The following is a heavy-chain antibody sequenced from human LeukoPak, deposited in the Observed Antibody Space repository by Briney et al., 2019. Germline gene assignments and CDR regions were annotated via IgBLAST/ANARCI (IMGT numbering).Heavy chain of an antibody. Sequence: SETLSLTCTVSGGSISSTSYYWGWIRQPPGKGLEWIGNIFYSGRTYYNPSLKSRVTLSLDTSQNQVSLKLSSVTAAHTAMYYCARGIYDILTGPTTANFDYWGQGTLVTVSS. CDR2: IFYSGRT. D-gene: IGHD3-9*01. CDR3: ARGIYDILTGPTTANFDY. CDR1: GGSISSTSYY. J-gene: IGHJ4*02. V-gene: IGHV4-39*07.